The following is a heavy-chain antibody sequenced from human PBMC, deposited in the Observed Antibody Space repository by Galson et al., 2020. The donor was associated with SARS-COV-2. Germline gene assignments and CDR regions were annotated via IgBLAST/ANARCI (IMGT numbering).Heavy chain of an antibody. Sequence: SGPTLVKPTQTLTLTCTFSGFSLSTSGMRVSWIRQPPGKALEWLARIDWDDDKFYSTSLKTRLTISKDTSKNQVVLTMTNLDSVDTATYYCARTEVRYNYNYGLFYYFDFWGQGTLVTVSS. D-gene: IGHD5-18*01. CDR1: GFSLSTSGMR. CDR2: IDWDDDK. J-gene: IGHJ4*02. CDR3: ARTEVRYNYNYGLFYYFDF. V-gene: IGHV2-70*04.